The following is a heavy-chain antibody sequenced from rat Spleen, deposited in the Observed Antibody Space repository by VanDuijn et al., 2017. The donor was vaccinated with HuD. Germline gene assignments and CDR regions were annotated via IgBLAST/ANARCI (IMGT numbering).Heavy chain of an antibody. D-gene: IGHD1-12*02. CDR2: ISYDGSST. CDR3: TTEGIYYYDGSYVPFDY. V-gene: IGHV5-20*01. Sequence: EVQLVESGGGLVQPGRSMKLSCAASGFTFSNYDMAWVRQAPTKGLEWVASISYDGSSTYYRDSVKGRFTISRDNAKSTLYLQMDSLRSEDTATYYCTTEGIYYYDGSYVPFDYWGQGVMVTVSS. CDR1: GFTFSNYD. J-gene: IGHJ2*01.